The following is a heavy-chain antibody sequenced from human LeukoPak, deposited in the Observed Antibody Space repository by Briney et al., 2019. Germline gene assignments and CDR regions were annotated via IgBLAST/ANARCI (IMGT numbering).Heavy chain of an antibody. Sequence: GGSLRLSCAVSGFTFSSYSMNWVRQAPGKGLEWLSYISSSSTTIYYADSVKGRFTISRDNAKDSLYLQMNTLRAEDTAVYYCARDRYGDYATFDFWGQGTLVAVSS. CDR1: GFTFSSYS. CDR3: ARDRYGDYATFDF. D-gene: IGHD4-17*01. V-gene: IGHV3-48*01. CDR2: ISSSSTTI. J-gene: IGHJ4*02.